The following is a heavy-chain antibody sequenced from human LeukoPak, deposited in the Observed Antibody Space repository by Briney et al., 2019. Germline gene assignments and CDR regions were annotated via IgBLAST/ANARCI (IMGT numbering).Heavy chain of an antibody. CDR2: ISSSSSTI. CDR1: GFTFSSYS. CDR3: AREIDGIAARPY. V-gene: IGHV3-48*01. Sequence: GGSLRLSCAASGFTFSSYSMNWVRQAPGKGLEWVSYISSSSSTIHYADSVKGRFTISRDNAKNSLYLQMNSLRAEDTAVYYCAREIDGIAARPYRGQGSLVTVSS. J-gene: IGHJ4*02. D-gene: IGHD6-6*01.